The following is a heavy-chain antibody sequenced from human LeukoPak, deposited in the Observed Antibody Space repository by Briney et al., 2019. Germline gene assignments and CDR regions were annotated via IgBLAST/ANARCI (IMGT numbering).Heavy chain of an antibody. CDR3: AKDYYYDSSGCFDY. V-gene: IGHV3-30*02. D-gene: IGHD3-22*01. CDR1: GFTFSSYG. J-gene: IGHJ4*02. CDR2: IRYDGSNK. Sequence: GGSLRLSCAASGFTFSSYGMHWVRQAPDKGLEWVAFIRYDGSNKYYADSVKGRFTISRDNSKNTLYLQMNSLRAEDTAVYYCAKDYYYDSSGCFDYWGQGTLVTVSS.